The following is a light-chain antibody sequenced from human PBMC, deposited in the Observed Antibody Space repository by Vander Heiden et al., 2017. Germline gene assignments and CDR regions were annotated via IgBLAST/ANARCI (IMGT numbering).Light chain of an antibody. Sequence: DIQMSQTPSSVSASVGDRVPTSRRASQGISIWLAWYQQKPEKAPKLLIYAAASLQRGAPSRFSGSGTGTEFTLTISSRQPEDFATEYCQQANSFPPSTFGQGTKVEIK. V-gene: IGKV1-12*01. CDR1: QGISIW. J-gene: IGKJ1*01. CDR3: QQANSFPPST. CDR2: AAA.